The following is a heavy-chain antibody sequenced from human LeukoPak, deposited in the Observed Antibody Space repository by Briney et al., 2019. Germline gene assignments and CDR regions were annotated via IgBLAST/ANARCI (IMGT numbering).Heavy chain of an antibody. CDR1: GGSISSGSYY. CDR2: IYYSGST. Sequence: SEALSLTCTVSGGSISSGSYYWGWIRQPPGKGLEWIGNIYYSGSTYYNPSLKSRVSISVDTSKNQFSLKLTSVTAADTAVYYCARAPEYGLYYFDYWGQGTLVTVSS. V-gene: IGHV4-39*07. CDR3: ARAPEYGLYYFDY. J-gene: IGHJ4*02. D-gene: IGHD1-14*01.